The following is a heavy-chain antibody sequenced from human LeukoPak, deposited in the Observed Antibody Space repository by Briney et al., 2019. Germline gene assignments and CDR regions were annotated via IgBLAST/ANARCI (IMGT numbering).Heavy chain of an antibody. CDR3: ARDLTPYRDWYFDL. J-gene: IGHJ2*01. CDR2: INHSGST. Sequence: SETLSLTCAVYGGSFSGYYWSWIRQPPGKGLEWIGEINHSGSTNYNPSLKSRVTISVDTSKNQFSLKLSSVTAADTAVYYCARDLTPYRDWYFDLWGRGTLVTVSS. D-gene: IGHD2-2*02. V-gene: IGHV4-34*01. CDR1: GGSFSGYY.